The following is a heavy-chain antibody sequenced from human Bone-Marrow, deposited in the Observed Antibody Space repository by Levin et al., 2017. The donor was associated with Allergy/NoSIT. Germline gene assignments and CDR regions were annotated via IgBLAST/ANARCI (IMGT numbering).Heavy chain of an antibody. J-gene: IGHJ2*01. V-gene: IGHV1-18*01. D-gene: IGHD4-17*01. CDR2: ISAYNGNT. Sequence: PGASVKVSCKASGYTFTSYGISWVRQAPGQGLEWMGWISAYNGNTNYAQKLQGRVTMTTDTSTSTAYMELRSLRSDDTAVYYCARDLKTTVTTHPYWYFDLWGRGTLVTVSS. CDR3: ARDLKTTVTTHPYWYFDL. CDR1: GYTFTSYG.